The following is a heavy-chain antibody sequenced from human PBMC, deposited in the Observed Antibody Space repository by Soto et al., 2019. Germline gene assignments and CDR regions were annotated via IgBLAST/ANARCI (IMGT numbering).Heavy chain of an antibody. Sequence: EVQLVESGGGLVKPGGSLRLSCAASGFTFSSYSMNWVRQAPGKGLEWVSSISSSSSYIYYADSVKGRFTISRDNAKNSLYRQLNSLRAEDTAVYYCARGGFGGTTGTPRDYYFDYWGQGTLVTVAS. CDR2: ISSSSSYI. V-gene: IGHV3-21*01. D-gene: IGHD1-1*01. J-gene: IGHJ4*02. CDR1: GFTFSSYS. CDR3: ARGGFGGTTGTPRDYYFDY.